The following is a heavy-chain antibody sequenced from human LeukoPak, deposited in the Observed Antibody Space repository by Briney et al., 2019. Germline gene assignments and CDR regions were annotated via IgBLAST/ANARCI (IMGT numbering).Heavy chain of an antibody. V-gene: IGHV3-73*01. D-gene: IGHD3-3*01. Sequence: PGGSLRLSCAASGFTFSGSAMHWVRQASGKGLEGVGRIRSKANSYATAYAASVKGSFTISRDDSKKTAYMQMHSLKTEDTSVYYCTRQDYDFWSGYYWVDWFDPWGQGTLVTVSS. J-gene: IGHJ5*02. CDR2: IRSKANSYAT. CDR1: GFTFSGSA. CDR3: TRQDYDFWSGYYWVDWFDP.